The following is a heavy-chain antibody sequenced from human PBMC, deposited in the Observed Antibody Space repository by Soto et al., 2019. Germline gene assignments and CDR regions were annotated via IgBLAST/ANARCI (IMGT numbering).Heavy chain of an antibody. CDR1: GGSMSRYY. D-gene: IGHD1-1*01. Sequence: SETLSLTCTVSGGSMSRYYWTWIRQPPGKGLEWIGNIHYTGSTNYNPSLKSRVTILLGTSTSQFSLKVSSVTAADTAVYYCARDLTISSTDGPLDPWGHGTLVTVSA. CDR3: ARDLTISSTDGPLDP. V-gene: IGHV4-59*01. J-gene: IGHJ5*02. CDR2: IHYTGST.